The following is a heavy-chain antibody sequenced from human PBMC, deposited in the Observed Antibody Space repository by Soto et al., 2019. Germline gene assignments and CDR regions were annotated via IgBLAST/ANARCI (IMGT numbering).Heavy chain of an antibody. Sequence: EVQLVESGGGLVQPGRSLRLSCAASGFTFDDYAMHWVRQAPGKGLEWVSGISWNSGSIGYADSVKGRFTISRDNAKHSLYLQMNSLRAEDTALYYCARGSWNDKYYFDYWGQGTLVTVSS. CDR1: GFTFDDYA. J-gene: IGHJ4*02. CDR2: ISWNSGSI. CDR3: ARGSWNDKYYFDY. V-gene: IGHV3-9*01. D-gene: IGHD1-1*01.